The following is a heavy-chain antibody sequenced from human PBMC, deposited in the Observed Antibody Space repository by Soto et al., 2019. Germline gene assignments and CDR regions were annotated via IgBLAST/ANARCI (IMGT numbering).Heavy chain of an antibody. CDR1: GFTFSSYS. Sequence: GGSLRLSCAASGFTFSSYSMNWVRQAPGKGLEWVSYISSSSSTIYYADSVKGRFTISRDNAKNSLYLQMNSLRDEDTAVYYCARSLVVVTAISTFDYWGQGTLVTVSS. J-gene: IGHJ4*02. CDR3: ARSLVVVTAISTFDY. V-gene: IGHV3-48*02. D-gene: IGHD2-21*02. CDR2: ISSSSSTI.